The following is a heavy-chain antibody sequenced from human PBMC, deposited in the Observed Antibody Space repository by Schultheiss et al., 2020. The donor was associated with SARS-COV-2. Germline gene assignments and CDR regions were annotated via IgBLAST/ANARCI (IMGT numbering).Heavy chain of an antibody. V-gene: IGHV3-48*03. CDR1: GFTFSSYA. Sequence: GGSLRLSCAASGFTFSSYAMSWVRQAPGKGLEWISKMSNRGTGSTIYYADSVRGRFTISRDSARNSLDLQMNSVRAEDTAVYYCARGVGATPYYYMDVWGKGTTVTVSS. CDR2: MSNRGTGSTI. CDR3: ARGVGATPYYYMDV. J-gene: IGHJ6*03. D-gene: IGHD1-26*01.